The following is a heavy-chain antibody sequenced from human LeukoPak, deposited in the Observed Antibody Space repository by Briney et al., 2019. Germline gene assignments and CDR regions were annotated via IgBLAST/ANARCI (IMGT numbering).Heavy chain of an antibody. CDR3: AKARDFSLTGVDY. V-gene: IGHV3-53*01. J-gene: IGHJ4*02. D-gene: IGHD7-27*01. CDR2: IYSGGST. CDR1: GFTVSSNY. Sequence: GGSLRLSCAASGFTVSSNYMSWVRQAPGKGLEWVSVIYSGGSTYYADSVKGRFTISRDNSKNTLYLQMNSLRAEDTAVYYCAKARDFSLTGVDYWGQGTLVTVSS.